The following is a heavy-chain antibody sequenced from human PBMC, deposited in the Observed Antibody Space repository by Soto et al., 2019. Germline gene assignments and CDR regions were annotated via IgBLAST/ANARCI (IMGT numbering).Heavy chain of an antibody. CDR2: MYHSGST. J-gene: IGHJ3*02. CDR1: GGSISSYY. V-gene: IGHV4-59*01. Sequence: SETLSLTCTVSGGSISSYYWSWIRQPPGKGLEWIGYMYHSGSTNYNPSLRGRVTMSVDTSKNQFSLKLSSVTAADTAFYYCARAPIAVAGNEALDIWGQGTVVTVSS. CDR3: ARAPIAVAGNEALDI. D-gene: IGHD6-19*01.